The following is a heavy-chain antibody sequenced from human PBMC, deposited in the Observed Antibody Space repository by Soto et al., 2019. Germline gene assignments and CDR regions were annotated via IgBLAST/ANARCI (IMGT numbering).Heavy chain of an antibody. CDR1: GYRFTSYG. Sequence: ASVKVSCKASGYRFTSYGLNWLRQAPGQGLEWMAWINTFNGNTNSAQKLQGRLTVTTDASTSTVFMEVRSLTSDDTAVYYCARELGISTAAPFDFWGQGTLVTVSS. CDR2: INTFNGNT. J-gene: IGHJ4*02. D-gene: IGHD6-13*01. CDR3: ARELGISTAAPFDF. V-gene: IGHV1-18*01.